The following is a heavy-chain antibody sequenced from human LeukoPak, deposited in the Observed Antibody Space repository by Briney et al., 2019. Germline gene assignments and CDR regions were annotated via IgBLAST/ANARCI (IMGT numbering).Heavy chain of an antibody. CDR2: IKSKTDGGTT. CDR3: TTGSYLWFGDHPGRIDP. CDR1: GFTFSNAW. J-gene: IGHJ5*02. Sequence: PGGSLRLSCAASGFTFSNAWMSWVRQAPGKGLEWVGRIKSKTDGGTTDYAAPVKGRFTISRDDSKNTLYLQMNSLKTEDTAVYYCTTGSYLWFGDHPGRIDPWGQGTLVTVSS. V-gene: IGHV3-15*01. D-gene: IGHD3-10*01.